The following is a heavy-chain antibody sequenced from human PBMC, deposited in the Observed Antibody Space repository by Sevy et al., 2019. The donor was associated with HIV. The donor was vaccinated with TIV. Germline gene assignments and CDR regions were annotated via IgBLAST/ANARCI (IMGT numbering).Heavy chain of an antibody. CDR1: GTSISSGGYY. D-gene: IGHD5-18*01. Sequence: SETLSLTCTVSGTSISSGGYYWNWIRQHPGKGLVWIGYIYYSGSTYYNPSLKSRVTISLDTSENQFSLKLTSVTAADTAVYFCARVGYSHGNYYYAMDVWGQGTTVTVSS. CDR3: ARVGYSHGNYYYAMDV. V-gene: IGHV4-31*03. J-gene: IGHJ6*02. CDR2: IYYSGST.